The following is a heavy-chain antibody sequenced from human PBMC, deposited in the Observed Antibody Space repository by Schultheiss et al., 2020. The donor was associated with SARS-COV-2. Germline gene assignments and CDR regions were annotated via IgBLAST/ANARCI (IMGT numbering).Heavy chain of an antibody. V-gene: IGHV3-30*04. CDR3: ARSSGYYSYFDY. Sequence: GGSLRLYCAASGFTFSSHAMSWVRQAPGKGLEWVAVISYDGSNKYYADSVKGRFTISRDNSKNTLYLQMNSLRAEDTAVYYCARSSGYYSYFDYWGQGTLVTVSS. CDR1: GFTFSSHA. D-gene: IGHD3-22*01. J-gene: IGHJ4*02. CDR2: ISYDGSNK.